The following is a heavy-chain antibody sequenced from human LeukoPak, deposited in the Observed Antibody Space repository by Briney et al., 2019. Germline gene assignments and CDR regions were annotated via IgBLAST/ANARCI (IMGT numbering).Heavy chain of an antibody. D-gene: IGHD2-2*01. Sequence: PGGSLRLSCAASGLTFSSYWMSWVRQAPGEGLEWVANIKQDGSEEYYVDSVKGRFTISRDNAKNSLYLQMNSLRAEDTAVYYRASSGYCSSTSCSGIPHDYWGQGTLVTVSS. CDR1: GLTFSSYW. J-gene: IGHJ4*02. V-gene: IGHV3-7*01. CDR3: ASSGYCSSTSCSGIPHDY. CDR2: IKQDGSEE.